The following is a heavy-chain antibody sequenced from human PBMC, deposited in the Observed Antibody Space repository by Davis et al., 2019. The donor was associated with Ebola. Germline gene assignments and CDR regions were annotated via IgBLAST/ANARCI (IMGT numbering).Heavy chain of an antibody. CDR1: GGSISSYY. Sequence: SETLSLTCTVSGGSISSYYWSWIRQPPGKGLEWIGYIYYSGSTNYNPSLNSRVTISVDTSKNQFSLKLSSVTAADTAVYYCARLAGGSYYSWAVDYWGQGTLVTVSS. J-gene: IGHJ4*02. CDR3: ARLAGGSYYSWAVDY. V-gene: IGHV4-59*08. D-gene: IGHD1-26*01. CDR2: IYYSGST.